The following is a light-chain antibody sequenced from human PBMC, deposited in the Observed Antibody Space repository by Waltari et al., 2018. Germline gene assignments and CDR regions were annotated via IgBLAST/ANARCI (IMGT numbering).Light chain of an antibody. CDR1: QILSDSY. CDR3: QQFGSSPRT. J-gene: IGKJ1*01. Sequence: EIVLTQSPGTLSLSPGERATLSWRASQILSDSYLTWYPQKPGQAPRLLIIGASIRATGIPERFSSSGSGADFTLTISRLEPEDFAVYYCQQFGSSPRTFGQGTKVEFK. CDR2: GAS. V-gene: IGKV3-20*01.